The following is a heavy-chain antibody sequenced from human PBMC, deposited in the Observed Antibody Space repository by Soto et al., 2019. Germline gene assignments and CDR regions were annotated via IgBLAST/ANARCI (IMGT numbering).Heavy chain of an antibody. CDR3: ARDLTYSFDY. V-gene: IGHV3-30-3*01. D-gene: IGHD3-10*01. J-gene: IGHJ4*02. CDR1: GFTFSNYA. Sequence: QVQLVETGGGVVQPGGSPRLSCAASGFTFSNYAVHWVRQAPGKGLEWVALISYDGSNKYYADSVKGRFTISRDNSKNTLYLQMYSLRPEDTAVYYCARDLTYSFDYWGQGTLVTVSS. CDR2: ISYDGSNK.